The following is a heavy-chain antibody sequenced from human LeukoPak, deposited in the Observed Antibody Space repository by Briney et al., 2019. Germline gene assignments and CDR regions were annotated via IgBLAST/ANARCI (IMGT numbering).Heavy chain of an antibody. Sequence: GRSLRLSCAASGFTFDDYAMHWVRQAPGKGLEWVSGISWNSGSIGYADSVKGRFTISRDNAKNSLYLQMNSLRAEDTALYYCAKVGGSSSWHIDYWGQGTLVTVSS. CDR3: AKVGGSSSWHIDY. V-gene: IGHV3-9*01. CDR2: ISWNSGSI. D-gene: IGHD6-13*01. J-gene: IGHJ4*02. CDR1: GFTFDDYA.